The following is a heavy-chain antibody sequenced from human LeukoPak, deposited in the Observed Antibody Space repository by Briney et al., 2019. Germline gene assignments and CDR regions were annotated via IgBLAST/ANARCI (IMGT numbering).Heavy chain of an antibody. CDR1: GFTFSSFY. V-gene: IGHV3-7*01. J-gene: IGHJ6*03. CDR3: ARLPYYDFWSGYYMDV. Sequence: GGSRRLSCGASGFTFSSFYMSWVRQAPGKGLEWVANIKQDGSEKYYVDSVKGRFTISRDNAKNSLYLQMNSLRAEDTAVYYCARLPYYDFWSGYYMDVWGKGTTVTVSS. CDR2: IKQDGSEK. D-gene: IGHD3-3*01.